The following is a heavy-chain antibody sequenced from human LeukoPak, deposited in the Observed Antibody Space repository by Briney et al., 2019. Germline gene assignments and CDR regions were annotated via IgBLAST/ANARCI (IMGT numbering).Heavy chain of an antibody. V-gene: IGHV1-18*01. CDR1: GYTFTSYG. D-gene: IGHD2-21*01. CDR3: ARALDTVVRFDP. Sequence: GPVKVSCKASGYTFTSYGISWVRQAPGQGLEWMGWISAYNGNTNYAQKLQGRVTMTTDTSTSTAYMELSSLRSEDTAVYYCARALDTVVRFDPWGQGTLVTVSS. J-gene: IGHJ5*02. CDR2: ISAYNGNT.